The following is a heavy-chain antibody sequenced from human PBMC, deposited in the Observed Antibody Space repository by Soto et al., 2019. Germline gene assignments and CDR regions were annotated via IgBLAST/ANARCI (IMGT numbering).Heavy chain of an antibody. V-gene: IGHV3-33*01. CDR1: GFTFSSYG. CDR3: VRAGGYYGAGSYFDP. J-gene: IGHJ5*02. Sequence: QVQLVESGGGVVQPGRSLRLCCAASGFTFSSYGMHWVRQAPGEGLEWVAVIWYDGSNKYYADSVKGRFTISRDNSKYTLCLEMNSLRAEDTAVYYCVRAGGYYGAGSYFDPWGQGSLVTVSS. CDR2: IWYDGSNK. D-gene: IGHD3-10*01.